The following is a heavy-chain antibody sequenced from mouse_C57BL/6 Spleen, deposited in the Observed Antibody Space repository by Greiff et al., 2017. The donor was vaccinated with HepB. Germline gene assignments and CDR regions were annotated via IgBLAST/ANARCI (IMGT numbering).Heavy chain of an antibody. J-gene: IGHJ1*03. CDR1: GYSITSGYY. Sequence: EVQRVESGPGLVKPSQSLSLTCSVTGYSITSGYYWNWIRQFPGNKLEWMGYISYDGSNNYNPSLKNRISITRDTSKNQFFLKLNSVTTEDTATYYCARDMATDWYFDVWGTGTTVTVSS. CDR2: ISYDGSN. D-gene: IGHD2-2*01. V-gene: IGHV3-6*01. CDR3: ARDMATDWYFDV.